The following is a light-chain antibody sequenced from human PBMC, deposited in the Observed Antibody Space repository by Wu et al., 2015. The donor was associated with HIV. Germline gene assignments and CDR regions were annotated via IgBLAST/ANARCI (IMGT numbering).Light chain of an antibody. CDR3: QKYNTAPWT. CDR2: GAF. Sequence: EIVMTQSPATLSVSPGERATLSCRASQSVNSNLAWYQQKPGQAPRLLIYGAFTRATGIPARFSGSGSGTEFTLTISSMQSEDVATYYCQKYNTAPWTFGQGTKVEMK. J-gene: IGKJ1*01. V-gene: IGKV3-15*01. CDR1: QSVNSN.